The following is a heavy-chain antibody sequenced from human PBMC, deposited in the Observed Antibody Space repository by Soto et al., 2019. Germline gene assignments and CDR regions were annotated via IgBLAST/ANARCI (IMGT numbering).Heavy chain of an antibody. Sequence: GGSLRLSCAASGFTFSSYGMHWVRQAPGKGLEWVAVISYDGSNKYYADSVKGRFTISRDNSKNTLYLQMNSLRAEDTAVYYCAKDLFGNYADYFDYWGQGTLVTVSS. CDR2: ISYDGSNK. V-gene: IGHV3-30*18. J-gene: IGHJ4*02. D-gene: IGHD4-4*01. CDR3: AKDLFGNYADYFDY. CDR1: GFTFSSYG.